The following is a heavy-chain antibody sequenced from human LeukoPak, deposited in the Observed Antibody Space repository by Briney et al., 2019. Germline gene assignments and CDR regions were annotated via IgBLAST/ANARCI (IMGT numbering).Heavy chain of an antibody. CDR3: ARALRLWGGNSGIAFDI. J-gene: IGHJ3*02. CDR2: IYNSGST. V-gene: IGHV4-59*01. CDR1: GGSISSYY. Sequence: AETLSLTCTVSGGSISSYYWRWIRQPPGKGLEWFGHIYNSGSTNYNHTLKSRVTISEDMSNNQSSLKLSSVTGADTAVYYCARALRLWGGNSGIAFDIWGQGTMVTVSS. D-gene: IGHD4-23*01.